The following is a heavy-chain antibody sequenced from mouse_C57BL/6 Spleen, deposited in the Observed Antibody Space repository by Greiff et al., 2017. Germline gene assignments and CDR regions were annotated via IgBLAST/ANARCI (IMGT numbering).Heavy chain of an antibody. J-gene: IGHJ3*01. Sequence: EVQVVESGGGLVKPGGSLKLSCAASGFTFSDYGMHWVSQAPEKGLEWVAYISRGSSTIYYADTVKGRFPLSIDNAKNTLFLQMTSLRSEDTAVYYCAKLYGYDEAVAYWGQGTLVTVAA. CDR3: AKLYGYDEAVAY. D-gene: IGHD2-2*01. V-gene: IGHV5-17*01. CDR2: ISRGSSTI. CDR1: GFTFSDYG.